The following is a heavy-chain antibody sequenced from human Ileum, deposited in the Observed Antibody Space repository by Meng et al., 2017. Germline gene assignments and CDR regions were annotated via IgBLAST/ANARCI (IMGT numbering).Heavy chain of an antibody. Sequence: GDLQQGRPGRLQPWATLSLTCAVDAGSFNCYYSRWIRQQPGKGIEWHGEVKQSRRSIFQPSCRGDATLSVEGAKTQVYLSVRVESDAKTALYNFSRAIYYENSGYFPGWGQGTLVTVSS. CDR3: SRAIYYENSGYFPG. CDR1: AGSFNCYY. D-gene: IGHD3-22*01. CDR2: VKQSRRS. J-gene: IGHJ4*02. V-gene: IGHV4-34*01.